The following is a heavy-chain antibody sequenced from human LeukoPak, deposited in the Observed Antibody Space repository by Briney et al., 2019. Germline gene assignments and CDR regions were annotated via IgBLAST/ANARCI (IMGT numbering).Heavy chain of an antibody. V-gene: IGHV4-59*12. CDR3: ARGLLAAAGTTYYFDY. CDR1: GGSISSYY. Sequence: KTSETLSLTCTVSGGSISSYYWSWIRQPPGKGLEWIGYIYYSGTTNYNPSLKSRVTISVDTSKNQFSLKLSPVTAADTAVYYCARGLLAAAGTTYYFDYWGQGTLVTVSS. CDR2: IYYSGTT. D-gene: IGHD6-13*01. J-gene: IGHJ4*02.